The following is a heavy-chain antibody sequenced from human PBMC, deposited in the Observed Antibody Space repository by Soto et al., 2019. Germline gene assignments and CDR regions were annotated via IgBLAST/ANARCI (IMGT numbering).Heavy chain of an antibody. V-gene: IGHV3-30-3*01. CDR2: ISYHGSNK. J-gene: IGHJ4*02. D-gene: IGHD2-8*01. CDR1: GFSFSISA. CDR3: ARDLIKYADY. Sequence: GWSLKLSSAAPGFSFSISAMHWVRQAPGKGLEWVALISYHGSNKYYADSVQGRFTITRDNSENTVYLQMNSLRPEDTAAYYCARDLIKYADYWGQGT.